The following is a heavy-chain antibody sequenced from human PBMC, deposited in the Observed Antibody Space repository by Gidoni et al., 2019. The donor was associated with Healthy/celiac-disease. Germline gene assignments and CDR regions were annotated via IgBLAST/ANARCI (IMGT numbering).Heavy chain of an antibody. CDR3: ARGWYYYGSGSYLTFDY. D-gene: IGHD3-10*01. CDR2: ISSSSSTI. Sequence: EVQLVESGGGLVQPGGSLRLSCAASGFTLSSYSMNWVRQAPGKGLEWVSYISSSSSTIDYADSVKGRVTISRDNAKNSLYLQMNSLRAEDTAVYYCARGWYYYGSGSYLTFDYWGQGTLVTGSS. CDR1: GFTLSSYS. J-gene: IGHJ4*02. V-gene: IGHV3-48*04.